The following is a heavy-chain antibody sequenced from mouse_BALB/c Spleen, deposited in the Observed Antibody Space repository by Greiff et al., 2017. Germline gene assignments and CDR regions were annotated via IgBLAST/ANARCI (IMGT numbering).Heavy chain of an antibody. CDR1: GFTFSSFG. Sequence: EVKLMESGGGLVQPGGSRKLSCAASGFTFSSFGMHWVRQAPEKGLEWVAYISSGSSTIYYADTVKGRFTISRDNPKNTLFLQMTSLRSEDTAMYYCARKEGYYGYDGDAMDYWGQGTSVTVSS. CDR2: ISSGSSTI. J-gene: IGHJ4*01. D-gene: IGHD2-2*01. CDR3: ARKEGYYGYDGDAMDY. V-gene: IGHV5-17*02.